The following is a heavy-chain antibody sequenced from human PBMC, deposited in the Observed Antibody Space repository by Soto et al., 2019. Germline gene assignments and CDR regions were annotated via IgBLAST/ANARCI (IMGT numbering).Heavy chain of an antibody. CDR3: AKELRENGGYYFDW. J-gene: IGHJ4*02. V-gene: IGHV3-30*18. CDR1: GFSFSKYG. Sequence: QVQLVESGGGVVQPGRSLSLSCAASGFSFSKYGMHWVRQAPGKGLEWVAEMSDDGSKKYYGDSVKGRFTNSRDNSKNTLYLLMDSLRPEDTSMYYCAKELRENGGYYFDWGGQGTLVTVSS. CDR2: MSDDGSKK. D-gene: IGHD3-16*01.